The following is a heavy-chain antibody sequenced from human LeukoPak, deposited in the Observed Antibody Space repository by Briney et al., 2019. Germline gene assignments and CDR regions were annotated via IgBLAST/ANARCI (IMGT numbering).Heavy chain of an antibody. CDR1: GFTFSSYA. CDR2: ISGSGGST. V-gene: IGHV3-23*01. Sequence: GGSLRLSCAASGFTFSSYAISWVRQAPGKGLEWVSAISGSGGSTYYADSVKGRFTISRDNSKNTLYLQMNSLRAEDTAVYYCAKGLYCSSTSCPKAYNWFDPWGQGTLVTVSS. CDR3: AKGLYCSSTSCPKAYNWFDP. J-gene: IGHJ5*02. D-gene: IGHD2-2*01.